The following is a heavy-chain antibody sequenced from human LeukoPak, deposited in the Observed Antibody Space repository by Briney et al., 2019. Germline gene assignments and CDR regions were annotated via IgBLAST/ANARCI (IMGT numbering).Heavy chain of an antibody. CDR1: GYTFTGYY. J-gene: IGHJ6*03. D-gene: IGHD3-10*01. Sequence: GASVKVSCKASGYTFTGYYMHWVRQAPGQGLEWMGWINPNSGGTNYAQKFQGRVTMTRDTSISTAYMELSRLRSDDTAVYYCARGMVRGVIITGYYYYMDVWGKGTTVTVSS. CDR2: INPNSGGT. CDR3: ARGMVRGVIITGYYYYMDV. V-gene: IGHV1-2*02.